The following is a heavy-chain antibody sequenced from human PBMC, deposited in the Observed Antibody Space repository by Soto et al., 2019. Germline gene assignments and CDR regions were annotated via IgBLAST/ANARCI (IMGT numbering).Heavy chain of an antibody. CDR2: IYPGDSDT. CDR1: GYSFTSYW. J-gene: IGHJ6*03. V-gene: IGHV5-51*01. CDR3: ARHTGYCSSTSCYNYYYMDV. D-gene: IGHD2-2*01. Sequence: GESLKISCKGSGYSFTSYWIGWVRQMPGKGLEWMGIIYPGDSDTRYSPSLQGQVTISADKSISTAYLQWSSLKASDTAMYYCARHTGYCSSTSCYNYYYMDVWGKGTTVTVSS.